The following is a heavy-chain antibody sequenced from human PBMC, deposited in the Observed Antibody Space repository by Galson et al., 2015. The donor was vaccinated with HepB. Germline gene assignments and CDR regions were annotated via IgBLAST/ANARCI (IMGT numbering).Heavy chain of an antibody. Sequence: QSGAEVKKPGESLRISCKGSGYSFTSYWISWVRQMPGKGLEWMGRIDPSDSYTNYSPSFQGHVTISADKSISTAYLQWSSLKASDTAMYYCAGMGGDRGYDDSTFDYWGQGTLVTVSS. CDR2: IDPSDSYT. J-gene: IGHJ4*02. CDR3: AGMGGDRGYDDSTFDY. V-gene: IGHV5-10-1*01. D-gene: IGHD5-12*01. CDR1: GYSFTSYW.